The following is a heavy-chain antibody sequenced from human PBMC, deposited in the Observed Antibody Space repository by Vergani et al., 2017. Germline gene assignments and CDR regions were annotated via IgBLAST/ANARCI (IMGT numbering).Heavy chain of an antibody. Sequence: QVQLQESGPGLVKPSQTLSLTCTVSGGSISSGGYSWSWIRQHPGKGLEWIGYIYYSGSTYYNPSLKSRFTISVDTSKNQFSLKLSSVTAADTAVYYCARVVVIAYWFDPWGQGTLVTVSS. CDR1: GGSISSGGYS. J-gene: IGHJ5*02. CDR2: IYYSGST. V-gene: IGHV4-31*03. CDR3: ARVVVIAYWFDP. D-gene: IGHD2-21*01.